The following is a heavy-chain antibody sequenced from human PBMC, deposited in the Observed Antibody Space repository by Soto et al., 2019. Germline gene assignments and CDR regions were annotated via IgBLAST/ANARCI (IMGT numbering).Heavy chain of an antibody. CDR1: GYTFTSYD. Sequence: QVQLVQSGAEVKKPGASVKVSCTASGYTFTSYDSNWVRQATGQGLEWMGWMNPNSGNTGYAQKFQGRVTMTRDTSISTAYMELSSLRSEDTAVYYCARGSLECSSASCYEYWGQGTLVTVSS. CDR3: ARGSLECSSASCYEY. CDR2: MNPNSGNT. V-gene: IGHV1-8*01. J-gene: IGHJ4*02. D-gene: IGHD2-2*01.